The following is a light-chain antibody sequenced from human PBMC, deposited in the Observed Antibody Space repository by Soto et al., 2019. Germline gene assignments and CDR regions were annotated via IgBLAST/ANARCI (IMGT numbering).Light chain of an antibody. CDR3: QQYYETPHT. CDR2: WAS. J-gene: IGKJ2*01. V-gene: IGKV4-1*01. Sequence: DIVMTQSPDSLAVSLGVRATITCKSSRSVLYPSDKRNYLAWYQQKPGQPPKLLLYWASTRESGVPARFTGSGSGTDFTLTINSRQAEDVAIYFCQQYYETPHTCGQGTKLEL. CDR1: RSVLYPSDKRNY.